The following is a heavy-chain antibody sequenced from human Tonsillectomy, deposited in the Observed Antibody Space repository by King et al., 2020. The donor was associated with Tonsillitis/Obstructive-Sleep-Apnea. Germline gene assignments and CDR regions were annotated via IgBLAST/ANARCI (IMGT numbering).Heavy chain of an antibody. V-gene: IGHV4-61*01. CDR3: ARVLTNYYYYYMDV. J-gene: IGHJ6*03. Sequence: QLPESGPGLVKPSETLSLTCTVSGGSVSSGSYYWRWIRQPPGKGLEWIGYIYYSGSTNYNPSLKSRVTISVDTSKNQFSLKLTSVTAADTAVYYCARVLTNYYYYYMDVWGKGTTVTVSS. CDR2: IYYSGST. CDR1: GGSVSSGSYY.